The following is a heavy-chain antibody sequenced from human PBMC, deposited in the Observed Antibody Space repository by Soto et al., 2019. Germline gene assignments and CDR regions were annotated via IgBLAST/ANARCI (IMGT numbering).Heavy chain of an antibody. V-gene: IGHV1-69*02. CDR1: GGTFSSYT. D-gene: IGHD4-4*01. Sequence: EASVKVSCKASGGTFSSYTISWVRQAPGQGLEWMGRIIPILGIANYAQKFQGRVTITADKSTSTAYMELSSLRSEDTAVYYCARVRPDTHYRPSDYWGQGALVTVSS. J-gene: IGHJ4*02. CDR3: ARVRPDTHYRPSDY. CDR2: IIPILGIA.